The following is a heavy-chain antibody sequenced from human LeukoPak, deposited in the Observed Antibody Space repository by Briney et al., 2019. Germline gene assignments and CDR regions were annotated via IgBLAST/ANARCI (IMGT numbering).Heavy chain of an antibody. CDR1: GFIFRSYA. CDR2: ITANGDAT. D-gene: IGHD3-3*01. CDR3: ATFGVIVRNDYLDY. Sequence: GGSLRLSCVGSGFIFRSYAVTWVRQAPGKGLEWVSSITANGDATYYADSVKGRFAISRDNSKNTLYLQMSSLRAEDTAVYYCATFGVIVRNDYLDYWGRGALVAVSS. J-gene: IGHJ4*02. V-gene: IGHV3-23*01.